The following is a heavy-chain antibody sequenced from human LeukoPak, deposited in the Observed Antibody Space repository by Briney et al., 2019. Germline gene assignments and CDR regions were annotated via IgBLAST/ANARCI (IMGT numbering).Heavy chain of an antibody. J-gene: IGHJ4*02. CDR2: ISSASTYI. D-gene: IGHD5-18*01. V-gene: IGHV3-21*01. CDR1: GFTFSSYS. Sequence: GGSLRLSCAASGFTFSSYSMNWVRQAPGKGLKWVPSISSASTYIYYADSVKGRFTISRDNAKNSLYLQMNSLRAEDTAMYYCARLVWDTTMADGDIDSWGQGTLLIVSS. CDR3: ARLVWDTTMADGDIDS.